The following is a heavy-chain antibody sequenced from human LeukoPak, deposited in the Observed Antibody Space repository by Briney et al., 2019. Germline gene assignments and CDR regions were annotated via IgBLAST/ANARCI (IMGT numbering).Heavy chain of an antibody. CDR3: AKRASGSGTSLYYFDY. V-gene: IGHV3-23*01. D-gene: IGHD3-10*01. CDR2: ISGSDAGT. Sequence: GGSLRLSCAASGFTFSTYAMSWVRQSPGKGLEWVSAISGSDAGTYYADSMKGRFTISRDNSKNTLYLQMNSLRAEDTAVYYCAKRASGSGTSLYYFDYWGQGTLVTVSS. CDR1: GFTFSTYA. J-gene: IGHJ4*02.